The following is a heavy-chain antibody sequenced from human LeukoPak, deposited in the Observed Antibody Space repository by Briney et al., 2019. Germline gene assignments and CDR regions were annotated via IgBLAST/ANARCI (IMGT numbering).Heavy chain of an antibody. Sequence: SETLPLTCNVSGGSISVSSYYWGWIRQPPGKGLEWIGSIYYSGSTDCNPSLKSRVTISVDTSKNQFSLRLSSVTAADTAVYYCARGSPIAAAGPFDFWGQGTLVTVSS. D-gene: IGHD6-13*01. CDR3: ARGSPIAAAGPFDF. CDR1: GGSISVSSYY. J-gene: IGHJ4*02. V-gene: IGHV4-39*07. CDR2: IYYSGST.